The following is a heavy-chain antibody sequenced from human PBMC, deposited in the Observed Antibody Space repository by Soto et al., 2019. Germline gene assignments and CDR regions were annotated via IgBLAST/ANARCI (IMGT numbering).Heavy chain of an antibody. Sequence: SLRLSCAASGFTFSSYSMNWVRQAPGKGLEWVSSISGSSSYLYYADSVKGRFTISRDNAKNSLYLQMNGLRAEDTAVYYCARDSDSSGYYQASYGMDVWGQGTTVTVS. CDR2: ISGSSSYL. CDR1: GFTFSSYS. CDR3: ARDSDSSGYYQASYGMDV. J-gene: IGHJ6*02. D-gene: IGHD3-22*01. V-gene: IGHV3-21*01.